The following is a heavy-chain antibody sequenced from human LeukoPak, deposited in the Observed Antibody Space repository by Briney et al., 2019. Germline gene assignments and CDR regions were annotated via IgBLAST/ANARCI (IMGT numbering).Heavy chain of an antibody. D-gene: IGHD1-7*01. Sequence: PSENLSLTCAVYGGSFSGYNWSWIRQPPGKGLEWRGEINHSGSTNYNPSLKSRVTISVDTSKNQFSLKLSSVTAADTAVYYCATGRAGTLHYFDYWGQGTLVTVSS. CDR3: ATGRAGTLHYFDY. CDR2: INHSGST. CDR1: GGSFSGYN. V-gene: IGHV4-34*01. J-gene: IGHJ4*02.